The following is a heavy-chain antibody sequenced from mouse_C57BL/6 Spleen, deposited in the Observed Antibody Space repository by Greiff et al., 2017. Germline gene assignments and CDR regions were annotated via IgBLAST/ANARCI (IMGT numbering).Heavy chain of an antibody. CDR1: GYTFTSYW. D-gene: IGHD1-1*01. CDR2: IDPSDSYT. Sequence: VQLQQPGAELVRPGTSVKLSCKASGYTFTSYWMHWVKQRPGQGLEWIGVIDPSDSYTNYNQKFKGKATLTVDTSSSTAYMQLSSLTSEDSAVYYCAREGNITTVVATRYAMDYWGQGTSVTVSS. V-gene: IGHV1-59*01. J-gene: IGHJ4*01. CDR3: AREGNITTVVATRYAMDY.